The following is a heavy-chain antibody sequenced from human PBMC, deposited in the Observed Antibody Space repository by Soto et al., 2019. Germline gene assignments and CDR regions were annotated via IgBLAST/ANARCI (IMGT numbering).Heavy chain of an antibody. V-gene: IGHV4-39*01. CDR1: GGSISSSSYY. Sequence: QLQLQESGPGLVKPSETLSLTCTVSGGSISSSSYYWGWIRQPPGKGLEWIGSIYYSGSTYYNPSLKSRVTISVDTSKNQFSLKLSSVTAADTAVYYCASPPGYGDYSFDYWGQGTLVTVSS. CDR3: ASPPGYGDYSFDY. J-gene: IGHJ4*02. CDR2: IYYSGST. D-gene: IGHD4-17*01.